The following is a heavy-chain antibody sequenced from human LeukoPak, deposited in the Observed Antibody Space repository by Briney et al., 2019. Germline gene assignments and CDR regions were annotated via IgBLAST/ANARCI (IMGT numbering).Heavy chain of an antibody. CDR2: ISSTTSTI. Sequence: GGSLRLSCAASGFTFSTYGMNWVSQAPGKGLEWISYISSTTSTIYYADSVKGRFTISRDNAKNSLYLQMNSLRAEDTAVYYCARDVTYYGTDWFDPWGQGTLVTVSS. J-gene: IGHJ5*02. CDR3: ARDVTYYGTDWFDP. V-gene: IGHV3-48*04. D-gene: IGHD4-17*01. CDR1: GFTFSTYG.